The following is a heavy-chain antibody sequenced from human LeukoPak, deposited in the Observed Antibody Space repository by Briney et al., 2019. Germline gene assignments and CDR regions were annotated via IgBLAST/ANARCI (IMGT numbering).Heavy chain of an antibody. CDR1: GFTFSRNG. D-gene: IGHD3-9*01. CDR2: ISYDGSNR. Sequence: TGGSLRLSCVASGFTFSRNGMHWVRQAPGKGLEWVAVISYDGSNRYYVDSVKGRFTISRDNSKNTLYLQMNSLRGEDTAVYYCAKDRLMDPGTFTGYFDSWGQGILVAVS. CDR3: AKDRLMDPGTFTGYFDS. V-gene: IGHV3-30*18. J-gene: IGHJ4*02.